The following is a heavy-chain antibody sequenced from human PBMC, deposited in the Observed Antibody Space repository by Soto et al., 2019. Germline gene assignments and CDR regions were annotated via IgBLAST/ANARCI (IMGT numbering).Heavy chain of an antibody. D-gene: IGHD3-16*01. CDR2: IYYSGST. V-gene: IGHV4-59*01. CDR1: GGYISSYY. CDR3: ARDRRGTWGGNWFDP. J-gene: IGHJ5*02. Sequence: SETQSLTCPVSGGYISSYYLSWIRQNPGKGLEWIGYIYYSGSTNYNPSLKSRVTISVDTSKNQFSLKLSSVTAADTAVYYCARDRRGTWGGNWFDPWGQGTLVTVSS.